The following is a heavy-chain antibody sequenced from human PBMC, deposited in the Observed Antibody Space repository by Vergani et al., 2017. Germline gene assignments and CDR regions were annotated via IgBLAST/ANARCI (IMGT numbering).Heavy chain of an antibody. Sequence: QVQLVESGGGVVQPGGSLRLSCAASGFTFSSYGMHWVRQAPGKGPEWVAFIRYDGSNKYYADSVKGRFTISRDNSKNTLYLQMNSLRAEDTAVYYCAKIVVTATDAFDIWGQRTMVTFSS. J-gene: IGHJ3*02. D-gene: IGHD4-23*01. V-gene: IGHV3-30*02. CDR1: GFTFSSYG. CDR3: AKIVVTATDAFDI. CDR2: IRYDGSNK.